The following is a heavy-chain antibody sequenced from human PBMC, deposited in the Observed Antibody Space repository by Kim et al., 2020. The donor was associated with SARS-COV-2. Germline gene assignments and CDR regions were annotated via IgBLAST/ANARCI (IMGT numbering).Heavy chain of an antibody. D-gene: IGHD3-10*01. Sequence: ASVKVSCKASGYTFTSYAIHWVRRAPGQRLEYMGCINAGDGDTKYSQKFQGRVTITRDISASTAYMELSTLTSEDTAVYYCARGHYYGSGNYHGMGWFDPWGQGTLVTVSS. J-gene: IGHJ5*02. CDR3: ARGHYYGSGNYHGMGWFDP. CDR1: GYTFTSYA. CDR2: INAGDGDT. V-gene: IGHV1-3*01.